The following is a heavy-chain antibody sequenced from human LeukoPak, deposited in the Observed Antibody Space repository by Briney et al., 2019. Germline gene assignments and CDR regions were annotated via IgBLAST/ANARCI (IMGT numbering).Heavy chain of an antibody. CDR1: GYRFTSYW. Sequence: GESLKISCKGSGYRFTSYWIGWVRQMPGKGLEWMGIIYPGDSDTRYSPPFQGQVTISADKSISTAYLQWSSLKASDSAMYYCARPVAGTSIDYWGQGTLVTVSS. CDR3: ARPVAGTSIDY. J-gene: IGHJ4*02. D-gene: IGHD6-19*01. CDR2: IYPGDSDT. V-gene: IGHV5-51*01.